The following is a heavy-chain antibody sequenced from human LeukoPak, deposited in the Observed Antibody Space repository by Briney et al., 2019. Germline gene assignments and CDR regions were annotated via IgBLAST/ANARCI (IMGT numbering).Heavy chain of an antibody. CDR2: IRYDASDK. CDR1: GFTFNSYG. J-gene: IGHJ6*03. D-gene: IGHD2-2*01. Sequence: GGSLRLSCAASGFTFNSYGIHWVRQAPGKGLEWVAFIRYDASDKYYADSVKGRFTISRDNSNNTLYLQMNSLRAEDTAMYYCARDARCSSTSCYRVLNYYMDVWGKGTTVTVSS. V-gene: IGHV3-30*02. CDR3: ARDARCSSTSCYRVLNYYMDV.